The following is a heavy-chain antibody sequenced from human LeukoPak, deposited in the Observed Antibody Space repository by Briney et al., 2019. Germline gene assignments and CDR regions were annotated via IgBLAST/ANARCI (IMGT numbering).Heavy chain of an antibody. Sequence: PGGSLRLSCAASGFTFSDYYMSWVRQAPGKGLEWVANIKQDGSEKYYVDSVKGRFTISRDNAKNSLYLQMNSLRAEDTAVYYCARDRGYYYGMDVWGQGTTVTVSS. D-gene: IGHD5-12*01. J-gene: IGHJ6*02. V-gene: IGHV3-7*01. CDR1: GFTFSDYY. CDR3: ARDRGYYYGMDV. CDR2: IKQDGSEK.